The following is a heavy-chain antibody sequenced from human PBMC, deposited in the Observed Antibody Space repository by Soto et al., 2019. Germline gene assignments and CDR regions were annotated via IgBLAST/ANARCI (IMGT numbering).Heavy chain of an antibody. Sequence: PSETLSLTCTVSGGSISSSSYYWGWIRQPPGKGLEWIGSIYYSGSTYYNPSLKSRVTISVDTSKNQFSLKLSSVTAADTAVYYCARQLARLYYYYGMDVWGQGTTVTVSS. V-gene: IGHV4-39*01. D-gene: IGHD3-3*02. J-gene: IGHJ6*02. CDR2: IYYSGST. CDR1: GGSISSSSYY. CDR3: ARQLARLYYYYGMDV.